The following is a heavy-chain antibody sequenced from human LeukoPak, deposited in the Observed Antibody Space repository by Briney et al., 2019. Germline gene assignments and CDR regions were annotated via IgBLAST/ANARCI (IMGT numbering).Heavy chain of an antibody. Sequence: SVKVSCKASGGTFSSYAISWVRQAPGQGLEWMGGIIPIFGTANYAQKFQGRVTITTDESTSTAYMELSSLRSKDTAVYYCASTYSSSSYYYYMDVWGKGTTVTASS. V-gene: IGHV1-69*05. CDR3: ASTYSSSSYYYYMDV. J-gene: IGHJ6*03. CDR1: GGTFSSYA. D-gene: IGHD6-6*01. CDR2: IIPIFGTA.